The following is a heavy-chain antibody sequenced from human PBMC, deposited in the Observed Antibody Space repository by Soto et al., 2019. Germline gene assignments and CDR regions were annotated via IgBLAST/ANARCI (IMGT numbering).Heavy chain of an antibody. CDR3: ARDGGRHSGGIDY. Sequence: QVQLVQSGAEVKKPGSSVKVSCKASGGTFSSYSINWVRQAPGQGLEWMGEIIPIFGTANYAQKFQGRVTIAADESTSTDYMELRSLKSEDAAVYYCARDGGRHSGGIDYWGQGTLVTVSS. J-gene: IGHJ4*02. CDR1: GGTFSSYS. V-gene: IGHV1-69*01. D-gene: IGHD1-26*01. CDR2: IIPIFGTA.